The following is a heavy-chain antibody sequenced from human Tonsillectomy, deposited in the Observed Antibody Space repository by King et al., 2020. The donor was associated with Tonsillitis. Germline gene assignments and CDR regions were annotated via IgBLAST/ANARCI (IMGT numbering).Heavy chain of an antibody. J-gene: IGHJ3*02. CDR2: IYPGDSDT. V-gene: IGHV5-51*01. Sequence: QLVQSGAEVKKPGESLKISCKGSGYSFTSYWIGWVRQMPGKGLEWMGIIYPGDSDTRYSPSFQGQVTISADESISTAYLQWSSLKASDTAMYYCARPHYYYDSSGYYEADAFDIWGQGTMVTVSS. CDR1: GYSFTSYW. CDR3: ARPHYYYDSSGYYEADAFDI. D-gene: IGHD3-22*01.